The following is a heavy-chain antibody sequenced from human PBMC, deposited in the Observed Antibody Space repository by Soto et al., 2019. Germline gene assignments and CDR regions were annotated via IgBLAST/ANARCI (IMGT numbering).Heavy chain of an antibody. CDR2: IYSDDDK. CDR3: AHLGERTWSYPFGY. CDR1: GFSLSSSGVD. Sequence: QITLKESGPTLVKPTQTLTLTCTFSGFSLSSSGVDVGWIRQPPGKALEWLAIIYSDDDKRYGPSLRSRLTITKDTSKNQVVLTMTNMDPVYTATYYWAHLGERTWSYPFGYWGQGTLVTVSS. J-gene: IGHJ4*02. V-gene: IGHV2-5*05. D-gene: IGHD1-26*01.